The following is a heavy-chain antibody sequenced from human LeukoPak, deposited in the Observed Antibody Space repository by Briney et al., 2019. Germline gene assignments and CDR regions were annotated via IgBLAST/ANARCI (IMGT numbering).Heavy chain of an antibody. CDR3: LKATDYDSSD. V-gene: IGHV3-23*01. D-gene: IGHD3-22*01. CDR2: ISGSGGRT. Sequence: GGSLRLSCAASGLTFSSYAMSWVRQAPGKGLEWVSAISGSGGRTYYADSVKGRFTISRDNSKNTLYLQMNSLRAEDTGVYYCLKATDYDSSDWGQGTLVTVSS. CDR1: GLTFSSYA. J-gene: IGHJ4*02.